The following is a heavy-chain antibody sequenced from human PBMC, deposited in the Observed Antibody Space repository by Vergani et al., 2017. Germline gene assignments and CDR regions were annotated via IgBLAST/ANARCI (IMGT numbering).Heavy chain of an antibody. CDR1: NYSFRRGYY. Sequence: QVHLRESGPGPVKPSETLSLICTVSNYSFRRGYYWSWIRQSPGKGLEWVATIYSGGRTYYNPSLKSRATISVGTSQNQFSLELTSVTAADMGVYYCATGGITVIPGVRSYYYYGMDVWGPGTTVTVS. J-gene: IGHJ6*02. D-gene: IGHD3-10*01. CDR2: IYSGGRT. CDR3: ATGGITVIPGVRSYYYYGMDV. V-gene: IGHV4-38-2*02.